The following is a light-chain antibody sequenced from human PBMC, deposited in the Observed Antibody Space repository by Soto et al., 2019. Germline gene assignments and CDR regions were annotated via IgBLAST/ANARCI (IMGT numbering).Light chain of an antibody. CDR1: QSVGNNY. J-gene: IGKJ2*01. V-gene: IGKV3-20*01. CDR2: DAS. CDR3: QQYAYSPRT. Sequence: EVVLTQSPGTLSLSPGERATLPCRASQSVGNNYLAWYQQKPGQAPRLLIYDASTRATGIPDRFSGSGSGTDFTLSISRLEHEDFEVYYCQQYAYSPRTFGRGTKVDIK.